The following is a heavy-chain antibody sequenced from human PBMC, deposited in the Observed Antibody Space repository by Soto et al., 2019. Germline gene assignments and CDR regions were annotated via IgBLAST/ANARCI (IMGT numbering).Heavy chain of an antibody. D-gene: IGHD4-17*01. Sequence: RASVKVSCKVSGYTLTELSMHWVRQAPGKGLEWMGGFDPEDGETIYAQKFQGRVTMTEDTSTDTAYMELSSLRSEDTAVYYCATTRDYGALLDYYGMDVWGQGTTVTVSS. CDR3: ATTRDYGALLDYYGMDV. J-gene: IGHJ6*02. CDR1: GYTLTELS. V-gene: IGHV1-24*01. CDR2: FDPEDGET.